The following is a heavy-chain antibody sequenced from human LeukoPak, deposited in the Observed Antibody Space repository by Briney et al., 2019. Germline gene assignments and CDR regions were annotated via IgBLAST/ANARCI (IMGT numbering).Heavy chain of an antibody. D-gene: IGHD5-12*01. CDR1: GYTFTTYG. CDR3: AREYSRYSGTYYDY. Sequence: ASVKVSCKASGYTFTTYGISWVRQAPGQGLEWMGWSNPNSGGTNYAQKFQGRVTMTRDTSISTAYMELSRVISDDTAVYYCAREYSRYSGTYYDYWGQGTLVTVSS. J-gene: IGHJ4*02. CDR2: SNPNSGGT. V-gene: IGHV1-2*02.